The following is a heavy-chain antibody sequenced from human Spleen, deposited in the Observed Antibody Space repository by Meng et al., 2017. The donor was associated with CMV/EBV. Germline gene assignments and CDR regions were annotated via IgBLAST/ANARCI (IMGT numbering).Heavy chain of an antibody. J-gene: IGHJ3*02. CDR2: ISWNSGSI. Sequence: SLKISCAASGFTLDDYAMHWVRQAPGKGLEWVLGISWNSGSIDYADSVKGRFTISRDNAKNYLYLQMNSLRVDDTALYYCAKVGPAAIGNAFDIWGQGTVVTVSS. V-gene: IGHV3-9*01. D-gene: IGHD2-2*01. CDR1: GFTLDDYA. CDR3: AKVGPAAIGNAFDI.